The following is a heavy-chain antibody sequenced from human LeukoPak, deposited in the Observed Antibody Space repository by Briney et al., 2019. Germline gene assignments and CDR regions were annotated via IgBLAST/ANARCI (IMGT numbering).Heavy chain of an antibody. CDR2: IHHSGST. Sequence: PSETLSLTCAVYGGSFSGYYWTWIRQPPGKGLEWIGEIHHSGSTNYNPSLKTRVTISLDTSKNQFSLKLSSVTAADTAVYYCARVTEGNLDYWGQGALVTVSS. D-gene: IGHD1-14*01. V-gene: IGHV4-34*01. CDR3: ARVTEGNLDY. CDR1: GGSFSGYY. J-gene: IGHJ4*02.